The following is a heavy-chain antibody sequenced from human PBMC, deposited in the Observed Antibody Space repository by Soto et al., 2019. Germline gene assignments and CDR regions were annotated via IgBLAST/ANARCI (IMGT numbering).Heavy chain of an antibody. D-gene: IGHD2-15*01. Sequence: SETLSLTCAVYGGSFSGYYWSWIRQPPGKGLEWIGEINHSGSTNYNPSLKSRVTISVDTSKNQFSLKLSSVTAADTAVYYCARGGGSGGSYPYYYYMDVWGKGTTVTVSS. CDR3: ARGGGSGGSYPYYYYMDV. CDR2: INHSGST. V-gene: IGHV4-34*01. CDR1: GGSFSGYY. J-gene: IGHJ6*03.